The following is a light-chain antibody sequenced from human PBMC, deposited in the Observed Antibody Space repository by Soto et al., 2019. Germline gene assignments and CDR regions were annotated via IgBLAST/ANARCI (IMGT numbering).Light chain of an antibody. J-gene: IGLJ3*02. Sequence: QSALTQPASVSGSPGQSITISCTGTSSDVGAYDYVSWYQQHPGKAPKFMLYEVSNRPSGLSNRFSGSKSGNTASLTISGLQAEDEADYYCSSYTTSNTWEFGGGTKLTVL. CDR3: SSYTTSNTWE. CDR1: SSDVGAYDY. V-gene: IGLV2-14*01. CDR2: EVS.